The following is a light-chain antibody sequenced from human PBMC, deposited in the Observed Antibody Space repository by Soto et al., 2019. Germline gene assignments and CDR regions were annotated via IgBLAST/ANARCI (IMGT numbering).Light chain of an antibody. V-gene: IGKV3-15*01. CDR3: QQYNNWPPWT. CDR1: QTLSAN. J-gene: IGKJ1*01. CDR2: GVS. Sequence: ENVLTQSPGTLSLSPGARATLSCRASQTLSANFLACYQQKPGQAPKLVIYGVSTRATGIPARFSGSGSGTEFTLTISSLQSEDFAVYYCQQYNNWPPWTFGQGTKVEIK.